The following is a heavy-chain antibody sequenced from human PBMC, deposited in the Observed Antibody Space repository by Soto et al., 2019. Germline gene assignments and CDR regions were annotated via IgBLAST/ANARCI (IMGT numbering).Heavy chain of an antibody. CDR1: GGSVSSGSYY. D-gene: IGHD3-22*01. CDR2: IYYSGST. CDR3: ARGGLTYYYDSSGYPRVYYFDY. V-gene: IGHV4-61*01. J-gene: IGHJ4*02. Sequence: SETLSLTCTVSGGSVSSGSYYWSWIRQPPGKGLEWIGYIYYSGSTNYNPSLKSRVTISVDTSKNQFSLKLSSVTAADTAVYYCARGGLTYYYDSSGYPRVYYFDYWGQGTLVTVSS.